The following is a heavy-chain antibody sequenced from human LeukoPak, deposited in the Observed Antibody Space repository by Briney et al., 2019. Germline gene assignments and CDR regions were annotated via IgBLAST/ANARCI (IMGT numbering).Heavy chain of an antibody. D-gene: IGHD4-23*01. Sequence: VASVKVSCKASGYTFTSYDINWVRQATGQGREWMGWMNHNSGNTDYAQKFQGGVTITRNTSISTAYTELNSLRSEDTAVYYCARGIKVVTRHPYYYYYMDVWGKGTTVTVSS. V-gene: IGHV1-8*03. CDR1: GYTFTSYD. J-gene: IGHJ6*03. CDR3: ARGIKVVTRHPYYYYYMDV. CDR2: MNHNSGNT.